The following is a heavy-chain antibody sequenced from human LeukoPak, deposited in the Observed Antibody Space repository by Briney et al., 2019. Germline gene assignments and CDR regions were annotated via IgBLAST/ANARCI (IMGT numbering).Heavy chain of an antibody. D-gene: IGHD3-22*01. CDR3: ASYYDSRGYPVGY. V-gene: IGHV5-51*01. CDR1: GYSFTSYW. Sequence: GEYLKISCKGSGYSFTSYWIGWVRQMPGKGLEWMGIIYPGGSDTRYSPSFQGQVTISADKSISTAYLQWSSLKASDTAMYYCASYYDSRGYPVGYWGQGTLVTVSS. J-gene: IGHJ4*02. CDR2: IYPGGSDT.